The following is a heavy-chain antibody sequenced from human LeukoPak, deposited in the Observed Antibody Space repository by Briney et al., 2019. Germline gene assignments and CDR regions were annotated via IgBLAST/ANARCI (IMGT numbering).Heavy chain of an antibody. CDR1: GFTVSSNY. CDR3: AKGIVGATS. D-gene: IGHD1-26*01. Sequence: PGGSLRLSCAASGFTVSSNYMSWVRQAPGKGLVWVSRINSDGSSTTYADSVKGRFTISRDNDKNTLYLQMNSLRAEDTAVYYCAKGIVGATSWGQGTLVTVSS. CDR2: INSDGSST. J-gene: IGHJ5*02. V-gene: IGHV3-74*01.